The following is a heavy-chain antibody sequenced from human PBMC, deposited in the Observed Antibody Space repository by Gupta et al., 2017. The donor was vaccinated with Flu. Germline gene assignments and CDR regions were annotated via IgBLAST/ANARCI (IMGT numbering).Heavy chain of an antibody. V-gene: IGHV1-2*06. D-gene: IGHD2-2*02. J-gene: IGHJ5*02. CDR3: ARERHCSTASCYRWFDP. CDR2: INPHSGST. Sequence: VQLVQSGAEVKEPGASVKVSCKASGYTFTAYYIHWVRQAPGQGLEWVGRINPHSGSTNYEQKFQGRVTVTMDTSISTAYMGLSRLRSDDTAVYYGARERHCSTASCYRWFDPWGQGTQVTVSS. CDR1: GYTFTAYY.